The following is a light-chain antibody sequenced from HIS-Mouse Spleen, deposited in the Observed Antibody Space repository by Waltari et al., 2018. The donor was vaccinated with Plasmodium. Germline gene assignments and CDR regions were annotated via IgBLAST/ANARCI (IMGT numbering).Light chain of an antibody. V-gene: IGLV3-1*01. CDR1: KLGYKY. CDR3: CSYAGSSTNWV. J-gene: IGLJ3*02. Sequence: SYELTQPPSVSVSPGQTASITCSGAKLGYKYACWYQQKPGQSPVLVIYQDSKRPSGIPERFSGSNAGNTATLTISGTQAMDEADYYCCSYAGSSTNWVFGGGTKLTVL. CDR2: QDS.